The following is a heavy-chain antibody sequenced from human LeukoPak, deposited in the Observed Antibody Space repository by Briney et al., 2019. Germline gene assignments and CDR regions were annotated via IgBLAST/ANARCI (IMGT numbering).Heavy chain of an antibody. CDR1: GFTFSDYY. CDR2: ISSSGRTI. J-gene: IGHJ5*02. Sequence: SGGSLRLSCAASGFTFSDYYMSWIRQAPGKGLEWVSCISSSGRTIYDADSVKGRFTISRDNAKNSLYLQMNSLRAEDTALYYCARTSGVTRLDPWGQGTLVTVSS. D-gene: IGHD2-21*02. CDR3: ARTSGVTRLDP. V-gene: IGHV3-11*01.